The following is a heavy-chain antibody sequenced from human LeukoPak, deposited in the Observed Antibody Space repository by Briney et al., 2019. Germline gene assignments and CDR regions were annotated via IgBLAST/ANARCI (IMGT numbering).Heavy chain of an antibody. CDR3: ARDGSGWYEFIYYYYGMDV. CDR2: INTNTGNP. J-gene: IGHJ6*02. D-gene: IGHD6-19*01. Sequence: ASVKVSCKASGYTFTSYAMNWVRQAPGQGLEWMGWINTNTGNPTYAQGFTGRFVFSLDTSVSTAYLQISSLKAEDTAVYYCARDGSGWYEFIYYYYGMDVWGQGTTVTVSS. V-gene: IGHV7-4-1*02. CDR1: GYTFTSYA.